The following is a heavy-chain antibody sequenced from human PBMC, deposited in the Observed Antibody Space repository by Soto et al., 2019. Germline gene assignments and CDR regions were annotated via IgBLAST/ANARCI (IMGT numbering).Heavy chain of an antibody. V-gene: IGHV3-33*01. D-gene: IGHD3-10*01. J-gene: IGHJ5*02. Sequence: GGSLRLSCAASGFTFSSYGMHWVRQAPGKGLEWVAVIWYDGSNKYYADSVKGRFTISRDNSKNTPYLQMNSLRAEDTAVYYCARDGYYYGSGSYYMGAWGQGTLVTVSS. CDR3: ARDGYYYGSGSYYMGA. CDR2: IWYDGSNK. CDR1: GFTFSSYG.